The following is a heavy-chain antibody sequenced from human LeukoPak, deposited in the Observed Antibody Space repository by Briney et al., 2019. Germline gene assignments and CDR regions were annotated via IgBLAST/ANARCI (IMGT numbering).Heavy chain of an antibody. Sequence: ASVKVSCKASGYTFTSYGISWVRQAPGQGLEWMGWISASNGNTNYAQKLQGRVTMTTDTSTSTAYIELRSLRSDDTAVYYCAREGPYYDFWSGYYHYNWFDPWGQGTLVTVSS. CDR3: AREGPYYDFWSGYYHYNWFDP. CDR2: ISASNGNT. D-gene: IGHD3-3*01. CDR1: GYTFTSYG. J-gene: IGHJ5*02. V-gene: IGHV1-18*01.